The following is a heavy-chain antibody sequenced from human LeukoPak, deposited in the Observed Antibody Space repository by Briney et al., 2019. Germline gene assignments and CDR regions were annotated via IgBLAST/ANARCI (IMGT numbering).Heavy chain of an antibody. D-gene: IGHD3-10*01. CDR3: ARRGTYYYGSGSAFDY. Sequence: PSETLSLTCAVYGGSFSGYYWSGIRQPPGKGLEWIGEINHSGSTNYNPSLKSRVTISVDTSKNQFSLKLSSVTAADTAVYYCARRGTYYYGSGSAFDYWGQGTLVTVSS. V-gene: IGHV4-34*01. J-gene: IGHJ4*02. CDR1: GGSFSGYY. CDR2: INHSGST.